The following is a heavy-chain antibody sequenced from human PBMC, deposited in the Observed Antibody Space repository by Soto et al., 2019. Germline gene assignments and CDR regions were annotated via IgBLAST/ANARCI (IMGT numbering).Heavy chain of an antibody. V-gene: IGHV4-61*02. D-gene: IGHD5-12*01. Sequence: SETLSLTCTVSGGSISSGDYYWSWIRQPAGKGLEWIGRIYTSGSTNYNPSLKSRVTMSVDTSKNQFSLKLSSVTAADTAVYYCATGGYDSPGDYWGQGTLVTVSS. CDR3: ATGGYDSPGDY. J-gene: IGHJ4*02. CDR1: GGSISSGDYY. CDR2: IYTSGST.